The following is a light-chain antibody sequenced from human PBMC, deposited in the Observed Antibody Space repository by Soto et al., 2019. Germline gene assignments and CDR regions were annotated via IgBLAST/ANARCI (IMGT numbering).Light chain of an antibody. CDR2: DAS. CDR1: QSVNSW. Sequence: DIQIRQSPSTLSAFVGDRVTITCRASQSVNSWLAWYQQRPGKAPKLLIYDASTLESGVPSRFSGSGSGTDFTLTISSLEPEDSAVYYCQQRSDRLPITFGQGTRLEIK. V-gene: IGKV1-5*01. J-gene: IGKJ5*01. CDR3: QQRSDRLPIT.